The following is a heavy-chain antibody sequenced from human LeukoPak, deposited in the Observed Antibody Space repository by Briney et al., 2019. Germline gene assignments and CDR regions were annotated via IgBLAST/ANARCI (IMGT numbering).Heavy chain of an antibody. Sequence: SESLSLTCAVYGGSFSGYYWSWIRQPPGKGLEWIGEINHSGSTNYNPSLKSRVTISVDTSKNQFSLKLSSVTAADTAVYYCATGYSSSWYYFDYWGQGTLVTVSS. V-gene: IGHV4-34*01. J-gene: IGHJ4*02. D-gene: IGHD6-13*01. CDR3: ATGYSSSWYYFDY. CDR1: GGSFSGYY. CDR2: INHSGST.